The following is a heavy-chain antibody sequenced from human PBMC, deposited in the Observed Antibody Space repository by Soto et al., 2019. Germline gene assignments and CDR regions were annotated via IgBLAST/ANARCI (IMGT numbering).Heavy chain of an antibody. CDR3: ARIDGSGSYTIDY. Sequence: SETLSLTCTVSGGSISSYYWSWIRQPPGKGLEWIGYIYYSGSTNYNPSLKSRVTISVDTSKNQFSLKLSSVTAADTAVYYCARIDGSGSYTIDYWGQGTLVTVSS. V-gene: IGHV4-59*01. CDR1: GGSISSYY. J-gene: IGHJ4*02. CDR2: IYYSGST. D-gene: IGHD3-10*01.